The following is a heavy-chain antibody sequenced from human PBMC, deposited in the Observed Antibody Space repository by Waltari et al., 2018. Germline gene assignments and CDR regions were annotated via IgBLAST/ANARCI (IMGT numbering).Heavy chain of an antibody. CDR1: GYTFGVHS. D-gene: IGHD6-19*01. CDR3: ATDPAPGAGINY. CDR2: ISASSAAI. Sequence: EVQLVESGGVLVQPGGSLRLSCAGSGYTFGVHSVHCSRHAPGKGLEWGSYISASSAAIYYADSVKGRFTISRDNAQILLFLQTSNLGAEDMSVYSCATDPAPGAGINYWGQGILVTVSS. V-gene: IGHV3-48*01. J-gene: IGHJ4*02.